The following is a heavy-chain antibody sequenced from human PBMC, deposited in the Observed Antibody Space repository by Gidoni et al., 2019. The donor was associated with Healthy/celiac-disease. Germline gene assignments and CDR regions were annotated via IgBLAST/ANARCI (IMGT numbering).Heavy chain of an antibody. CDR2: IYSGGRT. CDR3: ARENHYYYGSGSYYRYFDY. Sequence: EVQLVETGGGWIQPGGSLRLSCAASGFTFISHYLSWVRQAPGKGLEWVSVIYSGGRTYYADSVKGRFTISRDKAKNKLYLQMNSLRAEDTAVYYCARENHYYYGSGSYYRYFDYWGQGTLVTVSS. CDR1: GFTFISHY. J-gene: IGHJ4*02. D-gene: IGHD3-10*01. V-gene: IGHV3-53*02.